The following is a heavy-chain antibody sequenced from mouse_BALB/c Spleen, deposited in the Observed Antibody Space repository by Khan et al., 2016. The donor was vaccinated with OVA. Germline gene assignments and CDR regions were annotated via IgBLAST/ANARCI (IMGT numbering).Heavy chain of an antibody. CDR3: ARGYYGDPFAY. J-gene: IGHJ3*01. CDR1: GFTFSDYY. CDR2: ISDGGSYT. D-gene: IGHD2-13*01. Sequence: EVELVESGGDLVKPGGSLKLSCAASGFTFSDYYMYWVRQTPEKRLEWVATISDGGSYTYYPDSVKGRFTISRDDAKNNLYLQMSSLKSEDTAMYYCARGYYGDPFAYWGQGTLVTISA. V-gene: IGHV5-4*02.